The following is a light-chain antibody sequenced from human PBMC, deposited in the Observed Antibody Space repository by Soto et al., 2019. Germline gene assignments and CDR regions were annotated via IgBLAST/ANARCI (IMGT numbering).Light chain of an antibody. CDR3: SSYTSSRSRV. CDR1: SSDVGGYKY. V-gene: IGLV2-14*01. CDR2: EVS. Sequence: SVLTQPASVSGSPGQSITISCTGTSSDVGGYKYVSWYQQHPGKAPKLMIYEVSNRPSGVSNRFSGSKSGNTASLTISGLQTEDEADYYCSSYTSSRSRVFGGGTKVTVL. J-gene: IGLJ3*02.